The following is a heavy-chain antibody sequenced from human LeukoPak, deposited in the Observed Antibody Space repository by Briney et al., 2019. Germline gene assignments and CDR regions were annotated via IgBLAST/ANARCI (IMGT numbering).Heavy chain of an antibody. CDR1: GYTFTSYD. V-gene: IGHV1-8*03. D-gene: IGHD5-24*01. CDR2: MNPNSGNT. Sequence: ASVKVSCKASGYTFTSYDINWVRQATGQGLEWMGWMNPNSGNTGYAQKFQGRVTITRNTSISTAYMELSSLRSEDTAVYYCARGWLQHRGYWFDPWGQGTLVTVSS. CDR3: ARGWLQHRGYWFDP. J-gene: IGHJ5*02.